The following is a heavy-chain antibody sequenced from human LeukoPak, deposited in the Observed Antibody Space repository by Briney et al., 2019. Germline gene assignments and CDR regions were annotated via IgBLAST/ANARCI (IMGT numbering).Heavy chain of an antibody. CDR3: ARVPYCSSTSCREFDY. V-gene: IGHV3-74*01. J-gene: IGHJ4*02. CDR2: INTDGSST. CDR1: GFTFSSYW. Sequence: GGSLRLSCAASGFTFSSYWMHWVCQAPGKGLVWVSRINTDGSSTSYADSVKGRFTISRDNAKNTLYLQMNSLRAEDTAVYYCARVPYCSSTSCREFDYWGQRTLVTVSS. D-gene: IGHD2-2*01.